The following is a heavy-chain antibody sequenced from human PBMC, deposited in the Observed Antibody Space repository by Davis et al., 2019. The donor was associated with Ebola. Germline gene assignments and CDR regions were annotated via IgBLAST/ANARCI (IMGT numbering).Heavy chain of an antibody. CDR2: IYYSGSP. CDR3: AVYTVVVTDIRAEYFQH. J-gene: IGHJ1*01. D-gene: IGHD2-21*02. CDR1: GGSISHYY. Sequence: SETLSLTCTVSGGSISHYYWNWIRQAPGKGLEWIGYIYYSGSPNYNRSLKSRVTISVDPSKNQFSLKLTSVTAADTAVYYCAVYTVVVTDIRAEYFQHWGQGTLATVSS. V-gene: IGHV4-59*01.